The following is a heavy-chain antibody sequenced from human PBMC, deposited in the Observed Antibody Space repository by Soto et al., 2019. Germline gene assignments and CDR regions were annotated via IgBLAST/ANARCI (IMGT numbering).Heavy chain of an antibody. V-gene: IGHV3-21*01. CDR3: ARDQPGYSYGYGLGY. J-gene: IGHJ4*02. CDR2: ISSSSSYI. Sequence: PWGSLTLSCAASGVTFSSYSMNWVRQPPGKGLEWVSSISSSSSYIYYADSVKGRFTISRDNAKNSLYLQMNSLRAEDTAVYYCARDQPGYSYGYGLGYWGQGTLVTVSS. D-gene: IGHD5-18*01. CDR1: GVTFSSYS.